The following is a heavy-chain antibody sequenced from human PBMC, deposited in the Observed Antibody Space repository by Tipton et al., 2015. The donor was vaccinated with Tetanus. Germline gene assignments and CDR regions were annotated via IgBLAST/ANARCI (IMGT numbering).Heavy chain of an antibody. CDR3: ARRRSTPSRTVWFDP. CDR1: GGSISSSSYY. J-gene: IGHJ5*02. Sequence: GLVKPSETLSLTCTVSGGSISSSSYYWSWIRQPPGKGLEWIGEINHSGSTNYNPSLKSRVTISVDTSKNQFSLKLSSVTAADTAVYYCARRRSTPSRTVWFDPWGQGTLVTVSS. D-gene: IGHD2-2*01. CDR2: INHSGST. V-gene: IGHV4-39*07.